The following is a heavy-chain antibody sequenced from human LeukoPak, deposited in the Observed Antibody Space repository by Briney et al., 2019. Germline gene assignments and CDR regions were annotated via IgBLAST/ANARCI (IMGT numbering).Heavy chain of an antibody. Sequence: GGSLRLSCAASGFTFSSYGMHWVRQAPGKGLEWVAVISYDGSNKYYADSVKGRFTISRDNSKNTLYLQMNSLRAEDTAVYYCAKDSRQYVGYYYGMDVWGQGTTVTVSS. D-gene: IGHD1-26*01. CDR1: GFTFSSYG. J-gene: IGHJ6*02. CDR3: AKDSRQYVGYYYGMDV. V-gene: IGHV3-30*18. CDR2: ISYDGSNK.